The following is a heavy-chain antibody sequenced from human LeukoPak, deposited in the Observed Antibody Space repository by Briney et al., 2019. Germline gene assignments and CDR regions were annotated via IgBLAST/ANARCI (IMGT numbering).Heavy chain of an antibody. Sequence: SETLSLTCAVYGGSFNGYYWSWIRQPPGKGLEWIGEINHSGSTNYNPSLKSRVTISVDTSKNQFSLKLSSVTAADTAVYYCARDVLDYGGNVYYYYGMDVWGQGTTVTVSS. CDR2: INHSGST. CDR3: ARDVLDYGGNVYYYYGMDV. D-gene: IGHD4-23*01. CDR1: GGSFNGYY. J-gene: IGHJ6*02. V-gene: IGHV4-34*01.